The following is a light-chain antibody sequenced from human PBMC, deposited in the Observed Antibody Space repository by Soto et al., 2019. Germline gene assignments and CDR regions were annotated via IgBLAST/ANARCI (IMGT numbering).Light chain of an antibody. CDR2: AAT. V-gene: IGKV3-20*01. Sequence: EIVLTQSPGTLSLSPGERATLSCRASQSVSSIYFAWYQQKPGQAPRLLIYAATNSATGVPERFSGSGSGKDFNLTNSGLEPEDVAVDDCQPYGDSPLYTFGQGTKVEI. CDR1: QSVSSIY. CDR3: QPYGDSPLYT. J-gene: IGKJ2*01.